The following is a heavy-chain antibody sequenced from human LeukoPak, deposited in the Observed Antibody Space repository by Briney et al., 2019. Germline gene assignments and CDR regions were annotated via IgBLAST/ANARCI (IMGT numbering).Heavy chain of an antibody. CDR2: ISYDGSNK. CDR3: VRDSYGSGIYYNHYYFDY. Sequence: PGRSLRLSCAASGFTFSSYAMHWVRQAPGKGLEWVAVISYDGSNKYYADSVKGRFTISRDNSKNTLYLQMNSLRAEDTAVYYCVRDSYGSGIYYNHYYFDYWGQGTLVTVSS. J-gene: IGHJ4*02. D-gene: IGHD3-10*01. CDR1: GFTFSSYA. V-gene: IGHV3-30-3*01.